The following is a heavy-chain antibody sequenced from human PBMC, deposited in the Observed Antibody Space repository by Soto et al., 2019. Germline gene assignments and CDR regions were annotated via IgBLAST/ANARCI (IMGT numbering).Heavy chain of an antibody. J-gene: IGHJ3*02. D-gene: IGHD3-22*01. CDR1: ASSLSRGAYY. Sequence: HTLYHTSTVSASSLSRGAYYLRWLRQPPGKGLEWIGYIYYSGSTYYNPSLKSRVTISVDTSKNQFSLKLSSVTAADTAVYYCVRYYDSSGLEGDAFDIWGQGTMVT. CDR2: IYYSGST. V-gene: IGHV4-30-4*08. CDR3: VRYYDSSGLEGDAFDI.